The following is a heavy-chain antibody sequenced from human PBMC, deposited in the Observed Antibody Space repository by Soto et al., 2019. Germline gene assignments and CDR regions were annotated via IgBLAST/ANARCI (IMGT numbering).Heavy chain of an antibody. J-gene: IGHJ6*02. CDR2: ISNSGIT. CDR1: GFIFSDYY. CDR3: ARENYYKMDV. V-gene: IGHV3-11*05. Sequence: QVQLVESGGGLVKPGGSLRLSFAASGFIFSDYYMTWIRQSPGKGREWISYISNSGITNYAESVKGRFTISRDNAKNSLYLQMDSLRAADTAVYYCARENYYKMDVWGQGTTVTVSS.